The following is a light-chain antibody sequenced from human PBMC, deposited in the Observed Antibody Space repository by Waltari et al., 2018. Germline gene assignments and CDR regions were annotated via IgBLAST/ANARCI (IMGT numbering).Light chain of an antibody. CDR2: RSD. CDR1: ASNIGGNL. Sequence: QSVLTQPPSVSAAPGQRVTISCSGSASNIGGNLVNWYQQLPGKAPKLLIYRSDLRPSGVPDRFSGSKSGTSASLAISGLQSEDEADYFCASWDDSLNGHWVFGGGTKVTVL. V-gene: IGLV1-44*01. J-gene: IGLJ3*02. CDR3: ASWDDSLNGHWV.